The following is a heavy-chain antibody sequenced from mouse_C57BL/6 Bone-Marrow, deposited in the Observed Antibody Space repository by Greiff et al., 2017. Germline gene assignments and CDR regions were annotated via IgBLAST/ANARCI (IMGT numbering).Heavy chain of an antibody. CDR3: ARWDPKLGRGY. V-gene: IGHV1-55*01. Sequence: VQLQQSGAELVKPGASVKMSCKASGYTFTSYWITWVKQRPGQGLEWIGDIYPGSGSTNYNEKFKSKATLTVDTSSSTAYKQLSSLTSEDAAVYYGARWDPKLGRGYWGQGTTLTVAS. CDR1: GYTFTSYW. CDR2: IYPGSGST. D-gene: IGHD4-1*01. J-gene: IGHJ2*01.